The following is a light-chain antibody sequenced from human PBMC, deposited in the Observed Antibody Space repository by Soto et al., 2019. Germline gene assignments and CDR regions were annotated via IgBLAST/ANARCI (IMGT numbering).Light chain of an antibody. CDR1: SSDVGGYNY. CDR3: SSHPSYRTRV. J-gene: IGLJ1*01. CDR2: EVS. V-gene: IGLV2-14*01. Sequence: QSALTQPASVSGSPGQSIAISCTGTSSDVGGYNYVSWYQQHPGKAPKLMIHEVSNRPSGISDRFSGSKSGNTASLTISGLQADDEADYYCSSHPSYRTRVFGTGTKLTVL.